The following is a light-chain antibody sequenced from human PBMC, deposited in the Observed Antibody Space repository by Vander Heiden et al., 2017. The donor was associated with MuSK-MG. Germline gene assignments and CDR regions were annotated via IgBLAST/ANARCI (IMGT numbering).Light chain of an antibody. V-gene: IGKV3-11*01. CDR3: QQRSNWPQLT. CDR1: QSVGIH. CDR2: DAS. J-gene: IGKJ4*01. Sequence: IVLTQSPATLSLSPGERATLSCRASQSVGIHLAWYQQKPGQAPRLLIYDASNRATGIPARFSGSVSGTDFTLTISSLEPEDFAVYYCQQRSNWPQLTFGGGTKVEIK.